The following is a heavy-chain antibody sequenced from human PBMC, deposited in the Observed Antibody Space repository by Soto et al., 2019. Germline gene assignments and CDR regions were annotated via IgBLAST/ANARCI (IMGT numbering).Heavy chain of an antibody. Sequence: PGGSLRLSCAASGFTFSSYWMHWVRQAPGKGLVWVSRINSDGSSTSYADSVRGRFTISRDNAKNTLYLQMNSLRVEDTADYYCARGAINYYYEDVWGKGTTVTVSS. J-gene: IGHJ6*03. CDR1: GFTFSSYW. CDR2: INSDGSST. CDR3: ARGAINYYYEDV. V-gene: IGHV3-74*01.